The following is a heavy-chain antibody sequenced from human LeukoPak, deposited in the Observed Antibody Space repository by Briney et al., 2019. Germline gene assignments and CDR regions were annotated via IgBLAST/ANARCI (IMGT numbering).Heavy chain of an antibody. D-gene: IGHD4-17*01. Sequence: PGGSLRLSCAASGFTFDDYAMHWVRQAPGKGLEWVSGISWNSGSIGYADSVKGRFTISRDNAKNSLYLQMNSLRGEDTAVYYCAKHKENYGDSCLDDYWGQGTLVTVSS. J-gene: IGHJ4*02. CDR2: ISWNSGSI. V-gene: IGHV3-9*01. CDR1: GFTFDDYA. CDR3: AKHKENYGDSCLDDY.